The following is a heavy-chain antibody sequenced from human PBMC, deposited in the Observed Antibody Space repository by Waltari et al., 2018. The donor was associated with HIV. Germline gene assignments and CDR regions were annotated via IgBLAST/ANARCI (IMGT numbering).Heavy chain of an antibody. D-gene: IGHD3-16*01. V-gene: IGHV1-2*02. CDR1: GYTFSDNY. Sequence: QVPLVQSGAVVKKPGASVKVSCKTSGYTFSDNYLPWLRQAPGQGPEWMGWINPNSGGTNYAQRFQDRVTLTRDTHISTVFMDLSRLASDDTAVYYCARVPQGRLGELSTYYFDYWGQGSLVIVSS. CDR3: ARVPQGRLGELSTYYFDY. J-gene: IGHJ4*02. CDR2: INPNSGGT.